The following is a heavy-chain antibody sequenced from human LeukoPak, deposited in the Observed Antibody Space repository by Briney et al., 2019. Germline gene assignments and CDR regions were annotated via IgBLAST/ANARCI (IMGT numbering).Heavy chain of an antibody. CDR1: GGTFSSYA. CDR2: VIPIFGTA. Sequence: SVKVSCKASGGTFSSYAISWVRQAPGQGLEWMGGVIPIFGTANYAQKFQGRVTITTDESTSTAYMELSSLRSEDTAVYYCARGSIMITFGGVMSPDYWGQGTLVTVSS. V-gene: IGHV1-69*05. CDR3: ARGSIMITFGGVMSPDY. J-gene: IGHJ4*02. D-gene: IGHD3-16*01.